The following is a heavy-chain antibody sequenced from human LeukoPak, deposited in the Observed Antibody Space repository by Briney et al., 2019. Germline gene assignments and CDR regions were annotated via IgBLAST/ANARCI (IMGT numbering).Heavy chain of an antibody. CDR1: GGSISSSSYY. CDR3: ARDHIVCSTSCLLQYYFDY. Sequence: PSETLSLTCSVSGGSISSSSYYWGWIRQPPGKGLEWIGSIYYSGSTYYNPSLKSRVTISVDTSKNQFSLKLSSVTAEDTAVYYCARDHIVCSTSCLLQYYFDYWGQGTLVTVSS. V-gene: IGHV4-39*07. D-gene: IGHD2-2*01. J-gene: IGHJ4*02. CDR2: IYYSGST.